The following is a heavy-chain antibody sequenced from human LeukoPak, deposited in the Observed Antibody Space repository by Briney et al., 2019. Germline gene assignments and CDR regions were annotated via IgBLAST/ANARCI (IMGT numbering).Heavy chain of an antibody. D-gene: IGHD3-22*01. CDR3: ARTHYYDSSGYYPFDY. CDR1: GYTFTGYY. Sequence: ASVKVSCKASGYTFTGYYMHWVRQAPGQGLEWMGRINPNRGGTNYAQKFQGRGTMTRDTYITTAYMELSRLRSDDTAVYYCARTHYYDSSGYYPFDYWGQGTLVTVSS. J-gene: IGHJ4*02. V-gene: IGHV1-2*06. CDR2: INPNRGGT.